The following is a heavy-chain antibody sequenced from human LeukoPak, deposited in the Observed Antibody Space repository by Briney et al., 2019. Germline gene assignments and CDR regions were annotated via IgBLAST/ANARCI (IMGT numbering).Heavy chain of an antibody. CDR2: IYYSGST. Sequence: SETLSLTCTVSGGSISSSSYYWGWIRQPPGKGLEWIGYIYYSGSTYYNPSLKSRVTISVDTSKNQLSLKLSSVTAADTAVYYCAREGGYSGYRLWGQGTLVTVSS. J-gene: IGHJ4*02. V-gene: IGHV4-30-4*08. CDR1: GGSISSSSYY. D-gene: IGHD5-12*01. CDR3: AREGGYSGYRL.